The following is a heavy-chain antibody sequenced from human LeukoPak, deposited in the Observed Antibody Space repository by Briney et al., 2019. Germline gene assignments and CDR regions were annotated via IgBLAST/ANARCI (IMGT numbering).Heavy chain of an antibody. D-gene: IGHD6-13*01. CDR2: INPNSGGT. Sequence: ASVKVSCKASGYTFTGYYMHWVRQAPGQGLEWMGWINPNSGGTNYAQKFQGWVTMTRDTSISTAYMELSRLRSDDTAVYYCARGYSSSWYWYYFDYWGQGTLVTVSS. CDR3: ARGYSSSWYWYYFDY. V-gene: IGHV1-2*04. CDR1: GYTFTGYY. J-gene: IGHJ4*02.